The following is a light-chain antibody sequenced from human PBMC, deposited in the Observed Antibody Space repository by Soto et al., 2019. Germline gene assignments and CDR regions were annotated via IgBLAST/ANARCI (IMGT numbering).Light chain of an antibody. CDR1: QDINNY. V-gene: IGKV1-9*01. CDR3: KQLNSCPRT. CDR2: GVS. J-gene: IGKJ1*01. Sequence: DIESTQPSSFLYVYLGHSVTTTFACSQDINNYLGWYQQKAGKARNLLIYGVSNLRSGVPSRFSGSGSGTEFTLTISSLQPEDFATYSCKQLNSCPRTFGQGTKVDIK.